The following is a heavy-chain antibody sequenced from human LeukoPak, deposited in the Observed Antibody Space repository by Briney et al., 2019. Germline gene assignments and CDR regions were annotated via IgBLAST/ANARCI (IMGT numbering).Heavy chain of an antibody. CDR3: ARGQYYYDSSGYYLDAFDI. V-gene: IGHV4-34*01. Sequence: PSETLSLTCAVYGGSFSGYYWSWIRQPPGKGLEWIGEINHSGSTNYNPSLKSRVTISVDTSKNQFSLKLSSVTAADTAVYYCARGQYYYDSSGYYLDAFDIWGQGTMVTVSS. J-gene: IGHJ3*02. CDR1: GGSFSGYY. D-gene: IGHD3-22*01. CDR2: INHSGST.